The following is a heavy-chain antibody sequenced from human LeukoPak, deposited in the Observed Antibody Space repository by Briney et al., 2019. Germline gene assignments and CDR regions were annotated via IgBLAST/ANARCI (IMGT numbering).Heavy chain of an antibody. D-gene: IGHD2-2*01. V-gene: IGHV3-9*01. J-gene: IGHJ6*02. CDR2: ISWNSGSI. Sequence: GRSLRLSCAASGFTFDDYAMHWVRQAPGKGLEWVSGISWNSGSIGYADSVKGRFTLSRDNAKNSLYLQMNSLRAEDTALYYCAKDRGGPQPYYYYYGMDVWGQGTTFTVSS. CDR1: GFTFDDYA. CDR3: AKDRGGPQPYYYYYGMDV.